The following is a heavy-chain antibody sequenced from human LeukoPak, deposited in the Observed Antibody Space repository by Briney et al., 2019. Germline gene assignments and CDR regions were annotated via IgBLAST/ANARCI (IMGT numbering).Heavy chain of an antibody. CDR2: ISSSSSTI. D-gene: IGHD3-3*01. V-gene: IGHV3-48*01. CDR3: AKAKDYDFWSGNDY. Sequence: GGSLRLSCAASGFTFSSYSMNWVRQAPGKGLEWVSYISSSSSTIYYADSVKGRFTISRDNSKNTLHLQMNSLRAEDTAVYYCAKAKDYDFWSGNDYWGQGTLVTVSS. CDR1: GFTFSSYS. J-gene: IGHJ4*02.